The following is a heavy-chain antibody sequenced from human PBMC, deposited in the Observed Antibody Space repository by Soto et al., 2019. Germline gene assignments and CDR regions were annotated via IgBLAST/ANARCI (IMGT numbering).Heavy chain of an antibody. CDR3: AKDRCSGGRCYMRFDP. CDR1: GFTFTSYA. CDR2: ISGSGGST. D-gene: IGHD2-15*01. Sequence: EVQLLESGGGLVQPGGSLRLSCAASGFTFTSYAMSWVRQAPGKGLEWVSTISGSGGSTYYANSVKGRFTISRDNSKNTLYLQMNSLRAEDMAVYYCAKDRCSGGRCYMRFDPWGQGTLVTVSS. J-gene: IGHJ5*02. V-gene: IGHV3-23*01.